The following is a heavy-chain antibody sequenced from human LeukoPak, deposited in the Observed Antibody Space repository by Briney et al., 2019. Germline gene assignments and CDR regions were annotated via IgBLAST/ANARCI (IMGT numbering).Heavy chain of an antibody. CDR2: ISGSCSTI. CDR3: ASSDCSRTRCYIDY. J-gene: IGHJ4*02. CDR1: GVTFSDYY. V-gene: IGHV3-11*01. Sequence: WGSLRLSCAASGVTFSDYYMSWVRHAPRKGLGRVSYISGSCSTIYYADSAKRRLPITTDNAKNSLYLQMNSLRAEDTAVSYYASSDCSRTRCYIDYWGQGTLVTVSS. D-gene: IGHD2-2*02.